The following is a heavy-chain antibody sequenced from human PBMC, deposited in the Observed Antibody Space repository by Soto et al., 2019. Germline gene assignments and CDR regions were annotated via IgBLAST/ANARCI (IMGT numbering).Heavy chain of an antibody. CDR2: ISSNGGST. Sequence: HPGGSLRLSCSASGFTFSSYAMHWVRQAPGKGLEYVSAISSNGGSTYYADSVKGRFTISRDNSKNTLYLQMSSLRAEDTAVYYCVKYRLVPAAIHGDYGMDVWGQATTVTVSS. CDR3: VKYRLVPAAIHGDYGMDV. V-gene: IGHV3-64D*08. CDR1: GFTFSSYA. J-gene: IGHJ6*02. D-gene: IGHD2-2*01.